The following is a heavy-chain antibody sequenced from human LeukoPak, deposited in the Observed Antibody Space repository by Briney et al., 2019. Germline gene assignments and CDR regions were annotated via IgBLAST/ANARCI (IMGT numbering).Heavy chain of an antibody. D-gene: IGHD4-17*01. CDR3: ARERVYGAKSPFDL. Sequence: SVKVSCKASGGTFSSYAISWVRQAPGQGLEWMGRIIPILGIPNYAQKFQGRVTITADKSTSTAYMELSSLRSEDTAVYYCARERVYGAKSPFDLWGRGTLVTVSS. J-gene: IGHJ2*01. CDR1: GGTFSSYA. CDR2: IIPILGIP. V-gene: IGHV1-69*04.